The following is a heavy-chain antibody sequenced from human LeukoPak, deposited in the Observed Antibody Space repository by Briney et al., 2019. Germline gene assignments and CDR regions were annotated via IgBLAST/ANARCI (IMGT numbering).Heavy chain of an antibody. CDR2: ISSSSIYI. V-gene: IGHV3-21*05. CDR3: ARDHYYDSRGYYAY. CDR1: GFTFSSYE. J-gene: IGHJ4*02. D-gene: IGHD3-22*01. Sequence: GGSLRLSCAASGFTFSSYEMNWVRQAPGKGLEWVSYISSSSIYIYYADSVKGRFTISRDNAKNSLYLQMNSLRAEDTAVYYCARDHYYDSRGYYAYWGQGTLVTVSS.